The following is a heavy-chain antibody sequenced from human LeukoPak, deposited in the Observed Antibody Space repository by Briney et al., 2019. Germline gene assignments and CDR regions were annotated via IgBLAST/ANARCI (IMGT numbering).Heavy chain of an antibody. Sequence: GGSLRLSCVASGFTFSSYSMNWVRQAPGKGLEWVSSITSSSTYIYYADSVKGRFTISRDNAKNSLYLQMNSLRAEDTAVYYCARDLMYVGSYYPPHWGQGTLVTVSS. D-gene: IGHD1-26*01. CDR2: ITSSSTYI. J-gene: IGHJ4*02. V-gene: IGHV3-21*01. CDR1: GFTFSSYS. CDR3: ARDLMYVGSYYPPH.